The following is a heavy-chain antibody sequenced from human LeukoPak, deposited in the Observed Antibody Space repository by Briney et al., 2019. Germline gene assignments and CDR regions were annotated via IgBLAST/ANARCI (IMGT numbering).Heavy chain of an antibody. D-gene: IGHD6-13*01. J-gene: IGHJ4*02. V-gene: IGHV3-48*03. CDR1: GVTFSSYE. CDR3: ASLRQRQQLVLDS. CDR2: ISSNGSTK. Sequence: PGGSLRLSCEASGVTFSSYEMNWVRQAPGKGLEWVSYISSNGSTKYYADSVKGRFTISRDNAMHSLYLQMNSLRVEDTAVYYCASLRQRQQLVLDSWGQGTLVAVSS.